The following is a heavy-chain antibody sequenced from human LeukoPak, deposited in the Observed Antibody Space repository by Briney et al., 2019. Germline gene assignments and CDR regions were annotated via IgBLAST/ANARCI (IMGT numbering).Heavy chain of an antibody. CDR3: ARDPSGGYVPYFDY. J-gene: IGHJ4*02. CDR1: GGTFSSYA. Sequence: GASVKVSCKASGGTFSSYAISWVRQAPGRGLEWMGRIIPILGITNYAQKFQGRVTITADKSTSTAYMELSSLRSDDTAVYYCARDPSGGYVPYFDYWGQGTLVTVSS. D-gene: IGHD3-16*01. V-gene: IGHV1-69*04. CDR2: IIPILGIT.